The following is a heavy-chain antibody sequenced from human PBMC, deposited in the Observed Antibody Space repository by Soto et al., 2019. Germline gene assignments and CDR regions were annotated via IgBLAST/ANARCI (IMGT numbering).Heavy chain of an antibody. D-gene: IGHD2-8*02. CDR1: GFTVSTYG. CDR3: TGEVASGY. J-gene: IGHJ4*02. Sequence: QVQLLESGGGVVQPGRSLRLSCAVSGFTVSTYGMHWVRQAPGKGLEWVAVISRDGGTKYYADSVKGRFTISRDNSRNTLFLEMNSLRSDDMAVYYCTGEVASGYWGQGTLVTVSS. V-gene: IGHV3-30*03. CDR2: ISRDGGTK.